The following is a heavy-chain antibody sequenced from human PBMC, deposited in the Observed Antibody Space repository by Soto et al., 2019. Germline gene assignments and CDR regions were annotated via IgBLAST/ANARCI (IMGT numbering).Heavy chain of an antibody. V-gene: IGHV4-59*01. CDR3: ARANNIWNKGYYYYMDV. D-gene: IGHD1-20*01. Sequence: SETLSLTCTVSGGSISSYYWSWIRQPPGKGLEWIGYIYYSGSTNYNPSLKSRVTISVDTSKNQFSLKLSSVTAADTAVYYCARANNIWNKGYYYYMDVWGKGTTVTVSS. CDR2: IYYSGST. CDR1: GGSISSYY. J-gene: IGHJ6*03.